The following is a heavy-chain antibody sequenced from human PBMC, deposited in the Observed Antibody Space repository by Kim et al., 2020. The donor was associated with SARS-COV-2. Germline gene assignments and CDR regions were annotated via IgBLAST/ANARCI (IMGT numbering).Heavy chain of an antibody. J-gene: IGHJ6*02. Sequence: SVKVSCKASGGTFSSYAISWVRQAPGQGLEWMGGIIPIFGTANYAQKFQGRVTSTADESTSTAYMELSSLRSEDTAVYYCARGGDYYDCSGYGVYGMDVWGQGTTVTVSS. CDR1: GGTFSSYA. CDR2: IIPIFGTA. CDR3: ARGGDYYDCSGYGVYGMDV. D-gene: IGHD3-22*01. V-gene: IGHV1-69*13.